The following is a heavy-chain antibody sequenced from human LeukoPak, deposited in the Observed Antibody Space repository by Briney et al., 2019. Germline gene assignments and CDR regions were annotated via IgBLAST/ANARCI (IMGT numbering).Heavy chain of an antibody. Sequence: ASETLSLTCTVSGVSISSYYWSWIRQPPGKGLEWIGYIYYSGSTNYNPSLKSRVTISVDTSKNQFSLKLSSVTAADTAVYYCARRRDTIFGVPSLEGYDAFDIWGQGTMVTVSS. CDR2: IYYSGST. J-gene: IGHJ3*02. CDR3: ARRRDTIFGVPSLEGYDAFDI. V-gene: IGHV4-59*12. D-gene: IGHD3-3*01. CDR1: GVSISSYY.